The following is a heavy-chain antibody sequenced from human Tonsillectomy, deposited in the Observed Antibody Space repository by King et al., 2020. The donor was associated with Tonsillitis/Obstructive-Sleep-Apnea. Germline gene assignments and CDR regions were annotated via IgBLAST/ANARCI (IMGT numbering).Heavy chain of an antibody. Sequence: QLQESGPGLVKPSETLSLTCTVSGGSISSSTYYWGWIRQPPGKGLEWIGSIYYSGSTYYNPSLKSRVTISVDTSKNQFSLKLSAVTAADTAVYYCARQVPAAAGTIEAYWGQGTLVTVSS. CDR3: ARQVPAAAGTIEAY. J-gene: IGHJ4*02. CDR1: GGSISSSTYY. V-gene: IGHV4-39*01. D-gene: IGHD6-13*01. CDR2: IYYSGST.